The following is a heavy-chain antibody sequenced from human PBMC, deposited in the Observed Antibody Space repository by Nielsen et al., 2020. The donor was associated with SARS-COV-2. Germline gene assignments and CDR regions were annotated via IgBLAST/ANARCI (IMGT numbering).Heavy chain of an antibody. Sequence: GESLKISCVASGFTFSSYEMNWVRQAPGKGLEWVSYISSSGSTIYYADSVKGRFTISRDNAKNSLYLQMNSLRAEDTAVYYCATLYELFSSSGYFDYWGQGTLVTVSS. CDR3: ATLYELFSSSGYFDY. D-gene: IGHD6-6*01. J-gene: IGHJ4*02. CDR1: GFTFSSYE. V-gene: IGHV3-48*03. CDR2: ISSSGSTI.